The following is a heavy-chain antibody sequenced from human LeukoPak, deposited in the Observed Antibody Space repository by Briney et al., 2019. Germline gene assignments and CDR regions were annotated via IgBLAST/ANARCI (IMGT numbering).Heavy chain of an antibody. CDR2: ISAYNGNT. V-gene: IGHV1-18*01. J-gene: IGHJ5*02. CDR3: ARESYGVHQRWFDP. D-gene: IGHD4-17*01. CDR1: GYTFTSYG. Sequence: ASVTVSCKASGYTFTSYGISWVRQAPGQGLEWMGWISAYNGNTNYAQKLQGRVTMTTDTSTSTAYMELRSLRSDDTAVYYCARESYGVHQRWFDPWGQGTLVTVSS.